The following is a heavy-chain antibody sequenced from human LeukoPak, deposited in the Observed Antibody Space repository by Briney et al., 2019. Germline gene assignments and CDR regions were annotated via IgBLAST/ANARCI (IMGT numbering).Heavy chain of an antibody. CDR3: ARDLYHDSDG. CDR2: ILGDGSAT. Sequence: PGGSLRLSCAASGFTFRNDWMHWVRRAPGQELAWVSSILGDGSATFYADSVKGRFTTSRDNAKNTLYLQMKNLRVEDTAVYYCARDLYHDSDGWGQGTLVTVSS. J-gene: IGHJ4*02. V-gene: IGHV3-74*01. CDR1: GFTFRNDW. D-gene: IGHD3-22*01.